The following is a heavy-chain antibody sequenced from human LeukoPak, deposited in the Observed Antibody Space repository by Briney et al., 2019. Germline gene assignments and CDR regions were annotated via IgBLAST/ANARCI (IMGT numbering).Heavy chain of an antibody. CDR2: IYRGGST. Sequence: GGSLRLSCAASGFTFSSLAMTWVRQAPGKGLDSVSVIYRGGSTYHPDSVKGRFTISRDDSKNTVYLQMNSLRAEDTAVYYCARWVNNGGKGCYFDYWGQGILVTVSS. J-gene: IGHJ4*02. CDR1: GFTFSSLA. D-gene: IGHD4-23*01. V-gene: IGHV3-66*01. CDR3: ARWVNNGGKGCYFDY.